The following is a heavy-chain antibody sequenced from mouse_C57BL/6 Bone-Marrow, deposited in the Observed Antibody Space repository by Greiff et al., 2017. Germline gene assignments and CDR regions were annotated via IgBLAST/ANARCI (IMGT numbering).Heavy chain of an antibody. CDR1: GYAFSSYW. CDR3: ARIPLITTVVATSHWYFDV. CDR2: IYPGDGDT. D-gene: IGHD1-1*01. Sequence: QVQLQQSGAELVKPGASVKISCKASGYAFSSYWMNWVKQRPGKGLEWIGQIYPGDGDTNYNGKFKGKATLTADKSSSTAYMQLSSLTSEDSAVYFCARIPLITTVVATSHWYFDVWGTGTTVTVSS. V-gene: IGHV1-80*01. J-gene: IGHJ1*03.